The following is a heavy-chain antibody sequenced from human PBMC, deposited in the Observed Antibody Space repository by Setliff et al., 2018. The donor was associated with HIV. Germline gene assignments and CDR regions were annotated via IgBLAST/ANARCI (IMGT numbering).Heavy chain of an antibody. J-gene: IGHJ3*02. D-gene: IGHD3-3*01. CDR1: GSFISNHW. Sequence: SETLSLTCAVSGSFISNHWWSWVRQPPGKGLEWIGEIYHSGSPIYNPSLKSRVTISVDTSKTQFSLRLSSVTAADTAVYYCARGGRGGGEPYYDFWSGYHDTFDIWGQGTMVTVSS. CDR3: ARGGRGGGEPYYDFWSGYHDTFDI. CDR2: IYHSGSP. V-gene: IGHV4-4*02.